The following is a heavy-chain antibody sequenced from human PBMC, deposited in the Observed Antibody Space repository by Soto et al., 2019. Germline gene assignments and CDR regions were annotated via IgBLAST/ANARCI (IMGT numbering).Heavy chain of an antibody. CDR3: ARDYLGITGTPQPLDP. Sequence: ASVKVSFKASGYTFTSYYMHWVRQAPGQGLEWMGIINPSGGSTSYAQKFQGRVTMTRDTSTSTVYMELSSLRSGDTAVYYCARDYLGITGTPQPLDPWGQGTLVTFSS. V-gene: IGHV1-46*01. J-gene: IGHJ5*02. D-gene: IGHD1-20*01. CDR1: GYTFTSYY. CDR2: INPSGGST.